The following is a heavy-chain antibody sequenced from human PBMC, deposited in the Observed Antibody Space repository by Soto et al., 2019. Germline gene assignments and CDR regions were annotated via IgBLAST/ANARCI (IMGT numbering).Heavy chain of an antibody. D-gene: IGHD5-18*01. Sequence: SETLSLTCAVYGGSFSGYYWSWIRQPPGKGLEWIGEINHSGSTNYNPSLKSRVTMSVDTSKNQFSLKLSSVTAADTAVYYCARPFRRAMVKYFDYWGQGTLVTVSS. CDR3: ARPFRRAMVKYFDY. CDR1: GGSFSGYY. J-gene: IGHJ4*02. CDR2: INHSGST. V-gene: IGHV4-34*01.